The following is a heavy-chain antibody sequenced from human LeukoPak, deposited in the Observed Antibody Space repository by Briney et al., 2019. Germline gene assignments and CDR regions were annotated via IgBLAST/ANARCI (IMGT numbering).Heavy chain of an antibody. CDR2: INPSGGST. CDR1: GYTFTSYY. Sequence: RASVKVSCKASGYTFTSYYMHWVRQAPGQGLEWMGIINPSGGSTSYAQKFQGRVTMTRDTSTSTVYMELSSLRSEDTAVYYCARDKGTVTAYSNAEYFQHWGQGTLVTVSS. J-gene: IGHJ1*01. D-gene: IGHD2-21*02. CDR3: ARDKGTVTAYSNAEYFQH. V-gene: IGHV1-46*01.